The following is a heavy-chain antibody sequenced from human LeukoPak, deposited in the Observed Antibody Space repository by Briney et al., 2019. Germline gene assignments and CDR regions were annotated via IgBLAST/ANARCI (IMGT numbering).Heavy chain of an antibody. J-gene: IGHJ4*02. CDR2: IDPTDSYT. Sequence: GESLKISCKGSGYSFTNFWINWVRQMPGKGLEWMGKIDPTDSYTSYSPSFQGHVTFSSDKSSPTAHLQWSSLRAWDTAMCYCALSYSSGRGGFDYWGQGTLVTVSS. CDR3: ALSYSSGRGGFDY. D-gene: IGHD6-19*01. CDR1: GYSFTNFW. V-gene: IGHV5-10-1*01.